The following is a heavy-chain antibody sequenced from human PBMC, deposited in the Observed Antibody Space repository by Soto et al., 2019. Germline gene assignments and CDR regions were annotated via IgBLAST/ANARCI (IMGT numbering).Heavy chain of an antibody. V-gene: IGHV1-69*01. Sequence: QVQLVQSGAEVKKPGSSVKVSCKASGGTFSSYAISWVRQAPGQGLEWMGGIIPLFGTANYAQKFQGRVTITADESTTTACTELSSLRSEDTAVYYCARDYVGSYESSGYYVRWFDPWGQGTLVTVSS. CDR3: ARDYVGSYESSGYYVRWFDP. CDR1: GGTFSSYA. D-gene: IGHD3-22*01. J-gene: IGHJ5*02. CDR2: IIPLFGTA.